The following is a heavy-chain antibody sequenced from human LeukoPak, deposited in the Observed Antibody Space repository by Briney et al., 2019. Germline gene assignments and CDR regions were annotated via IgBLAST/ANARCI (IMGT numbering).Heavy chain of an antibody. CDR1: GGTFSSYA. V-gene: IGHV1-69*01. D-gene: IGHD3-10*01. CDR3: ATSITMVRTFVNYYYGMDV. J-gene: IGHJ6*04. Sequence: SVKVSCKASGGTFSSYAISWVRQAPGQGLEWMGGIIPIFGTANYAQMFQGRVTITADESTSTAYMELSSLRSEDTAVYYCATSITMVRTFVNYYYGMDVWGKGTTVTVSS. CDR2: IIPIFGTA.